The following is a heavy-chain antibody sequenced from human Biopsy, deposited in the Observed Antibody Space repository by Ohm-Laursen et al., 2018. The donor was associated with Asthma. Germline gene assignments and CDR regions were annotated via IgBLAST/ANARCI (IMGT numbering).Heavy chain of an antibody. CDR1: GFTVSRGH. CDR2: IYSGGTS. D-gene: IGHD6-19*01. V-gene: IGHV3-53*01. Sequence: ETLSLTCAASGFTVSRGHMFWVRQAPGKGLEWVSVIYSGGTSHTADSVRGRFTISRDFSKNTLHLQMHSLRVEDTAVYYCARGDSSGWSHYYFDYWGQGTLVTVSS. CDR3: ARGDSSGWSHYYFDY. J-gene: IGHJ4*02.